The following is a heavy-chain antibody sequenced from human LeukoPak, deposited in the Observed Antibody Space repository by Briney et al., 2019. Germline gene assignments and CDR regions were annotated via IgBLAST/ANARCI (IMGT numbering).Heavy chain of an antibody. Sequence: SETLSLTCTVSSGSISSSTYYWGWIRQPPGKGLEWIGSIYYSGSTYYNPSLKSRVTISVDTSKNQFSLKLSSVTAADTAVYYCARSRSSWYFDYWGQGTLVTVSS. J-gene: IGHJ4*02. CDR1: SGSISSSTYY. CDR3: ARSRSSWYFDY. CDR2: IYYSGST. V-gene: IGHV4-39*07. D-gene: IGHD6-13*01.